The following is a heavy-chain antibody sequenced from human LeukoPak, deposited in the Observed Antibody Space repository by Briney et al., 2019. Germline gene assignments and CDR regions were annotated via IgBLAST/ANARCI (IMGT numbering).Heavy chain of an antibody. CDR2: INQDGRGR. CDR1: GFTFSDNW. CDR3: VRDVEL. Sequence: GGSLRLSCAASGFTFSDNWMTWVRQAPRKGLEWVANINQDGRGRYYVDSVQGRFIISRDNAKNSVFLEMSSLRVEDTAVYYCVRDVELWGQGTLVTVSS. V-gene: IGHV3-7*01. J-gene: IGHJ4*02. D-gene: IGHD1-1*01.